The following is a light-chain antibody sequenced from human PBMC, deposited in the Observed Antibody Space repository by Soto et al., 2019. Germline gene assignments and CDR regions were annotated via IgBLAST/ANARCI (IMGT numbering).Light chain of an antibody. CDR1: QYFSAN. Sequence: VVMTQSPATLSVSPGERATLSCRASQYFSANLAWYQQKPGQAPRLLLYGASTRATAVPARFSGSWSGTDFSLTINSLHSKDSAVYYCQQYNHCPLTFGGGTNGEI. CDR2: GAS. CDR3: QQYNHCPLT. J-gene: IGKJ4*01. V-gene: IGKV3-15*01.